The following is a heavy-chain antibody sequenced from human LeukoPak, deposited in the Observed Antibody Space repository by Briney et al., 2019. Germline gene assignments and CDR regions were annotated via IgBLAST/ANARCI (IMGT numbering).Heavy chain of an antibody. V-gene: IGHV3-48*03. CDR3: ARRGELSDSSGYYYVFDY. Sequence: GGSLRLSCASSGFTFDDYGMSRVRQAPGKVLEWVSYNSSSGSTIYYADSVKGRFTISRDNAKNSLYLQMNSLRAEDTAVYYCARRGELSDSSGYYYVFDYWGQGTLVTVSS. CDR1: GFTFDDYG. CDR2: NSSSGSTI. J-gene: IGHJ4*02. D-gene: IGHD3-22*01.